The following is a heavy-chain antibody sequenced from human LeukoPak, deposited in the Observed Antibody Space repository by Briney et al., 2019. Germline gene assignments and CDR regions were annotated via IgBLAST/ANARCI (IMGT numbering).Heavy chain of an antibody. J-gene: IGHJ4*02. CDR2: IYYSGST. CDR1: GGSISSYY. V-gene: IGHV4-59*01. D-gene: IGHD6-19*01. Sequence: SETLSLTCTVSGGSISSYYWSWIRQPPGKGLEWIGYIYYSGSTSYNPSLKSRVTISVDTSKNQFSLKLSSVTAADTAVYYCARVAVWDSSRFDYWGQGTLVTVSS. CDR3: ARVAVWDSSRFDY.